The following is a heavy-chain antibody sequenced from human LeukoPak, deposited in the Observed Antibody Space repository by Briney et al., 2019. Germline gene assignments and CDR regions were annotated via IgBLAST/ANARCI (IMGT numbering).Heavy chain of an antibody. CDR3: AREWRGDRFDY. V-gene: IGHV4-39*02. Sequence: PSETLSLTCTVSGDSISSNNFYWGWIRQPPGKGLEWIGSIYYSGSTHYNPSVKSRVIISVDTSKNQFSLKLSSVTAAHTAVYYCAREWRGDRFDYWGQGTLVTVSS. CDR2: IYYSGST. J-gene: IGHJ4*02. CDR1: GDSISSNNFY. D-gene: IGHD3-3*01.